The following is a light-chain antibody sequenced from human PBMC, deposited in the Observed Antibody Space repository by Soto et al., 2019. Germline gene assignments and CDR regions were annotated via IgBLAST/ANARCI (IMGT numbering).Light chain of an antibody. V-gene: IGKV3-15*01. CDR1: ESVTTN. J-gene: IGKJ1*01. Sequence: EIEMTQSPATLSVSPGERATLSCRASESVTTNLVWYQQRPGQAPRLLIYGASTRGTGVPARFSGSGSGTEFTLTISSLQSEDFAVYYCQQYNKWPHTFGQGTKVDIK. CDR2: GAS. CDR3: QQYNKWPHT.